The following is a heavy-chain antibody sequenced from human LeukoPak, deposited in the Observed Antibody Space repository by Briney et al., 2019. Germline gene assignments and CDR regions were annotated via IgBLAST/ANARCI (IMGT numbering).Heavy chain of an antibody. D-gene: IGHD4-17*01. Sequence: QTGGSLRLSCAASGFSFISYGMHWVRQAPGKGLEWVGVISDDGRNKNYADSVKGRFTISRDNSKDTLYLQMNSLRDEDTAVYYCAKRPSDYGDYVTYFDYWGQGTLVTVSS. CDR3: AKRPSDYGDYVTYFDY. CDR1: GFSFISYG. CDR2: ISDDGRNK. J-gene: IGHJ4*02. V-gene: IGHV3-30*18.